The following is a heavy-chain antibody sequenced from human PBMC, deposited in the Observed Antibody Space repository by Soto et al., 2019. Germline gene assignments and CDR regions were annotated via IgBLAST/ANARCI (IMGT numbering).Heavy chain of an antibody. J-gene: IGHJ4*02. V-gene: IGHV1-69*13. Sequence: SVKVSCKASGGTFSSYAISWVRQAPGQGLEWMGGIIPIFGTANYAQKFQGRVTITADESTSTAYMELSSLRSEGTAVYYCARIIVGATTYYFDYWGQGTLVTVSS. CDR2: IIPIFGTA. D-gene: IGHD1-26*01. CDR3: ARIIVGATTYYFDY. CDR1: GGTFSSYA.